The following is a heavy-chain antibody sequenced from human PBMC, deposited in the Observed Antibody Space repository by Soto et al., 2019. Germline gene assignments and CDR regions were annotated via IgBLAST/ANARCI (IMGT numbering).Heavy chain of an antibody. Sequence: GGSLRLSCAASGFTFSSYAMSWVRQAPGKGLEWVSALSGTGDSTDYANSVKGRFTISRDDSKTTLFLQMSSLRAEDTAIYYCARDNGNYGSGRFSHWGQGTLVTVSS. V-gene: IGHV3-23*01. CDR2: LSGTGDST. D-gene: IGHD3-10*01. CDR1: GFTFSSYA. J-gene: IGHJ4*02. CDR3: ARDNGNYGSGRFSH.